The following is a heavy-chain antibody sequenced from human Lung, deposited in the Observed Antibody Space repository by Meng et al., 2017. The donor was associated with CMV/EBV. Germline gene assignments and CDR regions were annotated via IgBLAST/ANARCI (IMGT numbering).Heavy chain of an antibody. D-gene: IGHD4-11*01. CDR1: GGSISSGDYY. J-gene: IGHJ4*02. V-gene: IGHV4-30-4*01. CDR2: IYYSGST. CDR3: ARDRTTGRYFDY. Sequence: LEESRPGVVKPSQTLSLTCTVSGGSISSGDYYWSWIRQPPGKGLEWIGYIYYSGSTYYNPSLKSRVTISVDTSKNQFSLKLSSVTAADTAVYYCARDRTTGRYFDYWGQGTLVTVSS.